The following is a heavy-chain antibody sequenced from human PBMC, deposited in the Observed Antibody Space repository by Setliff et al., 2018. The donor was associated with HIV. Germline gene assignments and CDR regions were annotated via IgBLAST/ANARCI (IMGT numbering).Heavy chain of an antibody. J-gene: IGHJ5*02. D-gene: IGHD5-12*01. CDR3: ARGLSGYDSPWFDP. Sequence: GGSLRLSCAASGFTFRNYEMNWFRQAPGKGLEWVSYISSSGSTIYYADSVKGRFTISRDNAKNSLYLQMNSLRAEDTAVYYCARGLSGYDSPWFDPWGQGTLVTVSS. CDR1: GFTFRNYE. CDR2: ISSSGSTI. V-gene: IGHV3-48*03.